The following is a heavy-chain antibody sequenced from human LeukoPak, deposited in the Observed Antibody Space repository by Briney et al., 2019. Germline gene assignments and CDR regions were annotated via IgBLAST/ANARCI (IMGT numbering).Heavy chain of an antibody. CDR3: ARGGLGIGDFDI. CDR1: GFTFSSYG. J-gene: IGHJ3*02. V-gene: IGHV3-33*01. D-gene: IGHD7-27*01. Sequence: GGTLRLSCAASGFTFSSYGMHWVRQAPGKGLEWVAVIWYDGSNKYYADSVKGRSTISRDNSKNTLYLQMNSLRAEDTAVYYCARGGLGIGDFDIWGQGTMVTVSS. CDR2: IWYDGSNK.